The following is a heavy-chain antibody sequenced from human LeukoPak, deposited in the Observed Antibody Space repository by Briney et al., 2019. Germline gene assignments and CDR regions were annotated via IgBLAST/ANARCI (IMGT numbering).Heavy chain of an antibody. CDR2: IKSDGSEK. J-gene: IGHJ4*02. CDR1: GFTFAGYW. Sequence: GGSLRLSCAASGFTFAGYWMSWVRQAPGKGLEWVAHIKSDGSEKYYVNSVKGRFTISRDNTKNSLYLPMNSLRAEDTAVYYCARDLEVTTTLDYWGQGTLVTVSS. V-gene: IGHV3-7*01. D-gene: IGHD4-17*01. CDR3: ARDLEVTTTLDY.